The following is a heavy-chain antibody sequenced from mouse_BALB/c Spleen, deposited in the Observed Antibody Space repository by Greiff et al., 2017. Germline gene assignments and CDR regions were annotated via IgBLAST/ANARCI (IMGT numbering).Heavy chain of an antibody. CDR2: INPSSGYT. V-gene: IGHV1-4*02. D-gene: IGHD2-12*01. CDR1: GYTFTSYT. J-gene: IGHJ4*01. Sequence: VKLQESAAELARPGASVKMSCKASGYTFTSYTMHWVKQRPGQGLEWIGYINPSSGYTEYNQKFKDKTTLTADKSSSTAYMQLSSLTSEDSAVYYCASYDGGYAMDYWGQGTSVTVSS. CDR3: ASYDGGYAMDY.